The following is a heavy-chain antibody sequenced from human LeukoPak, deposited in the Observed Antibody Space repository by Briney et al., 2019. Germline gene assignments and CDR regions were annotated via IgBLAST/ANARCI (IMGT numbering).Heavy chain of an antibody. J-gene: IGHJ6*04. CDR2: INAGSGNT. CDR3: SSGPYTSGWYLGNYYYRMDG. Sequence: ASVRVSCTASGYTFSSYAMHWVRQAPGQRLEWMGGINAGSGNTKYSLKFQGRVTITRDTSASTAYMELISLRSEDTAVYYCSSGPYTSGWYLGNYYYRMDGWRKATTITASS. D-gene: IGHD6-19*01. V-gene: IGHV1-3*01. CDR1: GYTFSSYA.